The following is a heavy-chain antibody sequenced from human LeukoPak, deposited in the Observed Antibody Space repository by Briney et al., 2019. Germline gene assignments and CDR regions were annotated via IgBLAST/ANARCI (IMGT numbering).Heavy chain of an antibody. Sequence: PGGSLRLSCAASGFTFSSYAMSWVRQAPGKGLGWVSAISGSGGSTYYADSVKGRFTISRDNSKNTLYLQMNSLRAEDTAVYYCAKLWRSGYYYFDYWGQGTLVTVSS. D-gene: IGHD3-22*01. J-gene: IGHJ4*02. CDR1: GFTFSSYA. CDR3: AKLWRSGYYYFDY. V-gene: IGHV3-23*01. CDR2: ISGSGGST.